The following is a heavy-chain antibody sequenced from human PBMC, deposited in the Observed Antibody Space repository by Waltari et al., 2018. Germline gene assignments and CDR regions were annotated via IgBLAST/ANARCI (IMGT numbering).Heavy chain of an antibody. CDR3: AKGPTVTVDY. D-gene: IGHD4-17*01. CDR1: GFTFSSYA. CDR2: IYSGGST. J-gene: IGHJ4*02. V-gene: IGHV3-23*03. Sequence: EVQLLESGGGLVQPGGSLRLSCAASGFTFSSYAMSWVRQAPGKGLEWVSVIYSGGSTYYADSVKGRFTISRDNSKNTLYLQMNSLRAEDTAVYYCAKGPTVTVDYWGQGTLVTVSS.